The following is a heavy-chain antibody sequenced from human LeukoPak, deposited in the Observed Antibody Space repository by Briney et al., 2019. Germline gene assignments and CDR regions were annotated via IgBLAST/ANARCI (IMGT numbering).Heavy chain of an antibody. CDR2: IYPGDSDT. CDR1: GYSFTTYW. CDR3: ARRARCGTDCYSFDY. V-gene: IGHV5-51*01. Sequence: GESLKISCKASGYSFTTYWVGWVRQMPGKGLEWMGIIYPGDSDTTYSPSFQGQVTISADKSISTAYLQWSSLKASDTAIYYCARRARCGTDCYSFDYWGQGTLVTVSS. D-gene: IGHD2-21*02. J-gene: IGHJ4*02.